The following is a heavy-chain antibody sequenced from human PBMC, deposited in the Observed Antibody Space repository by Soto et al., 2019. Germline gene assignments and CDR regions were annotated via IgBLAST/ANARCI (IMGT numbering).Heavy chain of an antibody. V-gene: IGHV3-23*01. CDR3: ANTGGVPAAIFYYYGMDV. D-gene: IGHD2-2*01. Sequence: RLSCAASGFTFSSYAMSWVRQAPGKGLEWVSAISGSGGSTYYADSVKGRFTISRDNSKNTLYLQMNSLRAEDTAVYYCANTGGVPAAIFYYYGMDVWGQGTTVTVSS. CDR1: GFTFSSYA. J-gene: IGHJ6*02. CDR2: ISGSGGST.